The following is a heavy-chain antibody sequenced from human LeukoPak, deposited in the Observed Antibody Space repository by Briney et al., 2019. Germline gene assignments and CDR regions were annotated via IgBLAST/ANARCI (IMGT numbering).Heavy chain of an antibody. CDR3: ARDDDRAREIDY. V-gene: IGHV1-2*02. CDR1: GYTFTGYY. D-gene: IGHD3-22*01. CDR2: INPNRGGT. J-gene: IGHJ4*02. Sequence: ASVKVSCKASGYTFTGYYMHWVRQAPGQGLEWMGWINPNRGGTNFAQKFQGRVTMTRDTSISTAYMELRRLRSEDTAVYYCARDDDRAREIDYWGQGTLVTVSS.